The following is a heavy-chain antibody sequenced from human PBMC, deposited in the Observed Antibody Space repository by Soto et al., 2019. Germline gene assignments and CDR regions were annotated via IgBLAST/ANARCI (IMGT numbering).Heavy chain of an antibody. D-gene: IGHD6-13*01. CDR3: AIAAAGENYYYYGMDV. V-gene: IGHV1-2*04. CDR1: GYTFTNYG. J-gene: IGHJ6*02. CDR2: INPNSGGT. Sequence: ASVKVSCKTSGYTFTNYGISWVRQAPGQGLEWMGWINPNSGGTNYAQKFQGWVTMTRDTSISTAYMELSRLRSDDTAVYYCAIAAAGENYYYYGMDVWGQGTTVTVSS.